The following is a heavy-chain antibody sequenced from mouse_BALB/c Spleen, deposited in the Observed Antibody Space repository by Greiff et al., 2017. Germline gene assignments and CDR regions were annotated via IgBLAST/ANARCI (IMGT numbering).Heavy chain of an antibody. CDR2: ISYSGST. J-gene: IGHJ4*01. D-gene: IGHD1-1*01. CDR3: ARRDYGSSYAMDY. CDR1: GYSITSDYA. Sequence: EVQLVESGPGLVKPSQSLSLTCTVTGYSITSDYAWNWIRQFPGNKLEWMGYISYSGSTSYNPSLKSRISITRDTSKNQFFLQLNSVTTEDTATYYCARRDYGSSYAMDYWGQGTSVTVSS. V-gene: IGHV3-2*02.